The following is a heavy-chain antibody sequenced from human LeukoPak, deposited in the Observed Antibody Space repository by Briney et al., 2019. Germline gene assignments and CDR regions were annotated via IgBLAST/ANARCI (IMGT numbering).Heavy chain of an antibody. V-gene: IGHV3-33*03. CDR3: VKNGYYYYYYMDV. CDR2: IWYDGSNK. CDR1: GFTFSSYG. Sequence: PGGSLRLSCAASGFTFSSYGMHWVRQAPGKGLEWVAVIWYDGSNKYYADSVKGRFTISRDNSKNTLYLQMNSLRAEDTAVYYCVKNGYYYYYYMDVWGKGTTVTVSS. J-gene: IGHJ6*03.